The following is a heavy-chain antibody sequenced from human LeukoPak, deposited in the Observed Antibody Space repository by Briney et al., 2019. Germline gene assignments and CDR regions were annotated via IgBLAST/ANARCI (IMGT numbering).Heavy chain of an antibody. CDR3: AIGGDSSTSCYRCFNS. Sequence: GESLKISCKGSGYRFTSYCIGWVRQMPGKGLEWMGLIYPGDSDTRYSPSFRGQVTISADKSISTAYLQWSSLKASDTAMYYCAIGGDSSTSCYRCFNSWGQGTLVTVSS. CDR2: IYPGDSDT. D-gene: IGHD2-2*01. CDR1: GYRFTSYC. V-gene: IGHV5-51*01. J-gene: IGHJ4*02.